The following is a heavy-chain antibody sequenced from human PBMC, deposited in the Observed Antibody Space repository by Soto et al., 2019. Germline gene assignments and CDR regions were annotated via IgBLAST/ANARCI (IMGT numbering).Heavy chain of an antibody. CDR3: ARDSRGVAGTGAVDY. J-gene: IGHJ4*02. CDR2: IKQGVSGR. Sequence: GGSLSLSCAASGFTFSSYWLCWVRQAPGKGLEWVANIKQGVSGRYYVDSVMGRFTISRDNAKNSLYLQMNILRAADTAVYYCARDSRGVAGTGAVDYWGQGTLVTVSS. CDR1: GFTFSSYW. D-gene: IGHD6-19*01. V-gene: IGHV3-7*01.